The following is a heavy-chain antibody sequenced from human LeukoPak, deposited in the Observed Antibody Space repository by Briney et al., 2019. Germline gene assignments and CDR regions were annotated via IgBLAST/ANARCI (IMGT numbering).Heavy chain of an antibody. CDR1: GYTFTGYY. D-gene: IGHD2-21*02. CDR3: ARGVTARGFYYYMDV. J-gene: IGHJ6*03. Sequence: RASVKVPCKASGYTFTGYYMHWVRQAPGQGLEWMGWINPNSGGTSYAQKFQGRVTMTRDTSSSTAYMELSRLRSDDTAVYYCARGVTARGFYYYMDVWGKGTTVTISS. CDR2: INPNSGGT. V-gene: IGHV1-2*02.